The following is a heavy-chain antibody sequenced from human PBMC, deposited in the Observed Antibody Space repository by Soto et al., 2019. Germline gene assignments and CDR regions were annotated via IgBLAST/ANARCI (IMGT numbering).Heavy chain of an antibody. CDR3: ARHGTTVTTIWFDP. J-gene: IGHJ5*02. CDR2: VKSDGSST. CDR1: GFTFSNYW. V-gene: IGHV3-74*01. D-gene: IGHD4-4*01. Sequence: TGGSLRLSCVGSGFTFSNYWMHWVRQAPGKGLEWVSRVKSDGSSTSYADSVKGRFTISRDNAKNTLYLQMNSLTAADTAVYYCARHGTTVTTIWFDPWGQGTLVTVSS.